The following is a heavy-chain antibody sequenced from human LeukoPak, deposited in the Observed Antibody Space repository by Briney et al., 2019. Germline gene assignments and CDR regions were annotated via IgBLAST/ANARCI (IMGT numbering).Heavy chain of an antibody. CDR1: GFTFSSYE. V-gene: IGHV3-48*03. CDR3: AKVRMITMIAYDAFDV. CDR2: ISSSGSTI. J-gene: IGHJ3*01. Sequence: GGSLRLSCAASGFTFSSYEMNWVRQAPGKGLEWVSYISSSGSTIYYADSVKGRFTISRDNAKNSLYLQMNSLRAEDTAVYYCAKVRMITMIAYDAFDVWGQGTMVTVSS. D-gene: IGHD3-22*01.